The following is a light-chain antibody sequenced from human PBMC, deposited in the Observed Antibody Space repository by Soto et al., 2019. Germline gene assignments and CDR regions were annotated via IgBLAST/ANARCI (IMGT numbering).Light chain of an antibody. Sequence: EIVLTQSPATLSLSPGERATLSCRASQSVSSYLAWYQQKPGQAPRLLIYDASNRATGIPPRFSGSGAGTDYTLTISSLQSVDFSVYYCQQYSTWPPITSGPGTRPETK. CDR3: QQYSTWPPIT. V-gene: IGKV3-11*01. CDR2: DAS. CDR1: QSVSSY. J-gene: IGKJ5*01.